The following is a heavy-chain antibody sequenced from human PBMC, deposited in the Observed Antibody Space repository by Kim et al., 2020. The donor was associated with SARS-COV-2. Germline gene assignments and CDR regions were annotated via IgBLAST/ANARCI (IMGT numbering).Heavy chain of an antibody. V-gene: IGHV1-69*13. CDR2: IIPIFGTA. CDR1: GGTFSSYA. Sequence: SVKVSCKASGGTFSSYAISWVRQAPGQGLEWMGGIIPIFGTANYAQKFQGRVTITADESTSTAYMELRSLRSEDTAVYYCARPRDGSANTGYFDYWGQGALVTVSS. J-gene: IGHJ4*02. CDR3: ARPRDGSANTGYFDY.